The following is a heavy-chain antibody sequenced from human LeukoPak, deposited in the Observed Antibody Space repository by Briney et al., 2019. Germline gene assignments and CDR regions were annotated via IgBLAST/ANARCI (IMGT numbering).Heavy chain of an antibody. CDR1: GGSISSYY. D-gene: IGHD5-18*01. CDR3: ARGRRVQLWFDY. Sequence: SETLSLTCTVSGGSISSYYWSWIRQPAGKGLEWIGRIYTSGTTHYNPSLKSRVTMSVDTSKNQFSLKLSSVTAADTAVYYCARGRRVQLWFDYWGQGTLVTVSS. J-gene: IGHJ4*02. V-gene: IGHV4-4*07. CDR2: IYTSGTT.